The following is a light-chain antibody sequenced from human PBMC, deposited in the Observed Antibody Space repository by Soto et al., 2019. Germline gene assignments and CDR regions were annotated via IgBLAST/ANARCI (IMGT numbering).Light chain of an antibody. V-gene: IGKV3-20*01. J-gene: IGKJ4*01. CDR2: GAS. CDR1: QSVSSSY. Sequence: EIVLTQSPGTLSLSPGERATLSCRASQSVSSSYLAWYQQKPGQPPWLLIYGASSRATGIPDRFSGSGSGTDFTLTITRLEPEDFAVYYCQHYRTSFGGGTKVEIK. CDR3: QHYRTS.